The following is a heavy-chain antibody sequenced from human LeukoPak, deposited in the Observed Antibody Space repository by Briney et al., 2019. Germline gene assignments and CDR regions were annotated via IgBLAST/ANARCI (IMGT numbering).Heavy chain of an antibody. J-gene: IGHJ4*02. CDR2: ISWNRGSI. D-gene: IGHD5-24*01. Sequence: PGRCLRLSCAASGFTFDDYAMHWARQAPAKGREWGSGISWNRGSIGYADSVKGRFTISRDNAKNSLYLQMNSLRAEDMALYYCARQLVPSGGITRGGYFDYWGQGTLVTVSS. CDR3: ARQLVPSGGITRGGYFDY. V-gene: IGHV3-9*03. CDR1: GFTFDDYA.